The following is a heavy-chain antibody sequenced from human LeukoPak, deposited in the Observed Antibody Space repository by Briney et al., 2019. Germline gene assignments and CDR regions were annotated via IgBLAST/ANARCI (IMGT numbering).Heavy chain of an antibody. D-gene: IGHD2-2*01. CDR3: AKTVDDCSSTSCRYYYYYYYMDV. CDR1: GFTFSSYG. Sequence: GGSLRLSCAASGFTFSSYGMHWVRQAPGKGLEWVAFIRYDGSNKYYADSVKGRFTISRDNSKNTLYLQMNSLRAEVTAVYYCAKTVDDCSSTSCRYYYYYYYMDVWGKGTTVTVSS. J-gene: IGHJ6*03. V-gene: IGHV3-30*02. CDR2: IRYDGSNK.